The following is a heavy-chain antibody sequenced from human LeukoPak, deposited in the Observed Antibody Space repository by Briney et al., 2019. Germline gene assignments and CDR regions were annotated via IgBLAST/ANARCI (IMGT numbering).Heavy chain of an antibody. CDR3: AREFAGIASGAGY. CDR2: MSVNRGLI. Sequence: PGGSLRLSCAAPGFPLRSFRMKWGPQAPGKGLEGGSSMSVNRGLIFYAESGEGRFTLPRDKAQNSMYLQMSRLRVQDTAVYYCAREFAGIASGAGYWGEGALLTLSS. CDR1: GFPLRSFR. J-gene: IGHJ4*02. V-gene: IGHV3-21*01. D-gene: IGHD3-16*01.